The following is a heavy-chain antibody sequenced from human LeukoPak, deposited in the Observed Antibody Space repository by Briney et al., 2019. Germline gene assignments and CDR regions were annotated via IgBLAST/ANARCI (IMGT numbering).Heavy chain of an antibody. J-gene: IGHJ6*03. CDR3: AARGYCSSTSCYSLYYYYMDV. D-gene: IGHD2-2*01. CDR2: FDPEDGET. CDR1: GYTLTELS. Sequence: ASVKVSCKVSGYTLTELSMHWVRQAPGKGLEWMGGFDPEDGETIYAQKFQGRVTMTEDTSTDTAYMELSSLRSEDTAVYYCAARGYCSSTSCYSLYYYYMDVWGKGTTVTVSS. V-gene: IGHV1-24*01.